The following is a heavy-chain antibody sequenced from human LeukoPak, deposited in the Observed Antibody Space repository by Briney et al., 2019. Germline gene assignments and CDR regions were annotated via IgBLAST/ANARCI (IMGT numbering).Heavy chain of an antibody. J-gene: IGHJ4*02. Sequence: GGSLRLSCAASGFTFSSYAISWVRQAPGQGLEWMGGIIPIFGTANYAQKFQGRVTITADESTSTAYMELSSLRSEDTAVYYCARGTYGYFDYWGQGTLVTVSS. CDR1: GFTFSSYA. D-gene: IGHD3-10*01. CDR2: IIPIFGTA. V-gene: IGHV1-69*01. CDR3: ARGTYGYFDY.